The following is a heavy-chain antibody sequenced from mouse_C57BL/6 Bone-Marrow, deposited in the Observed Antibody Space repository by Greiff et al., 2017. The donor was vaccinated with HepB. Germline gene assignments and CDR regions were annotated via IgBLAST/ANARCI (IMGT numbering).Heavy chain of an antibody. CDR2: ISYSGST. CDR1: GSSITSDY. V-gene: IGHV3-8*01. Sequence: DVQLVESGPGLAKPSQTLSLTCSVTGSSITSDYWNWLRNFPGNKLEYMGYISYSGSTYYNPSLKSRISITRDTSKNQYYLQLNAVTTEDTATYYCARYRTVVAFDGMDYWGQGTSVTVSS. D-gene: IGHD1-1*01. J-gene: IGHJ4*01. CDR3: ARYRTVVAFDGMDY.